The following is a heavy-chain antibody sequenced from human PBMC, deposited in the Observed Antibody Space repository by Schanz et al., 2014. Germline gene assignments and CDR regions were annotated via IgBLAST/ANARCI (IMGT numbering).Heavy chain of an antibody. V-gene: IGHV3-23*01. CDR3: AKDISDTSGKDDY. J-gene: IGHJ4*02. D-gene: IGHD3-22*01. CDR1: GFSFTTYA. CDR2: ISSGGGST. Sequence: EVQLLESGGGLVQPGGSLRLSCASSGFSFTTYAMSWVCQAPGKGLEWVSSISSGGGSTYYADSVKGRFTISRDNSKNTLFLQMNSLRVEDSAIYYCAKDISDTSGKDDYWGQGTLVTVSS.